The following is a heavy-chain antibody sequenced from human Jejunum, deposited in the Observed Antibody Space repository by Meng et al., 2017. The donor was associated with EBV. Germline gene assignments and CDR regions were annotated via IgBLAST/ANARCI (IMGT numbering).Heavy chain of an antibody. CDR2: IYYSVST. CDR1: GVSMRNFY. D-gene: IGHD3-10*01. V-gene: IGHV4-59*01. Sequence: QGELLESGPGLGKPSDPLSLTCTVSGVSMRNFYWSWFRQPPGKGLEWIGYIYYSVSTNYNPSLKSRVTISVDTSKNQFSLSLSSVTAADTVVYYCARGGGRPEYWGQGILVTVSS. J-gene: IGHJ4*02. CDR3: ARGGGRPEY.